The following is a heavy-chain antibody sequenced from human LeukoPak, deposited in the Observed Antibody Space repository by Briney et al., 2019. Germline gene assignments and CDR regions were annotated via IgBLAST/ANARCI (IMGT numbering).Heavy chain of an antibody. V-gene: IGHV4-34*01. CDR1: GLSVSDDY. CDR3: ARYTSSWYRGYFDY. CDR2: INHSGST. Sequence: PSETLSLTCSVYGLSVSDDYWSWIRQPAGKGMEWIGEINHSGSTNYNPSLKSRVIISVDTSKNQFSLNLSSVIAADTAVYYCARYTSSWYRGYFDYWGQGTLVTVSS. J-gene: IGHJ4*02. D-gene: IGHD6-13*01.